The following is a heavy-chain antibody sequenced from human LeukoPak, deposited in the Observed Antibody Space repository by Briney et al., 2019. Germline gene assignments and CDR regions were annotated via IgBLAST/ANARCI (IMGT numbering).Heavy chain of an antibody. V-gene: IGHV4-59*08. CDR3: ARSRIAVAPADY. J-gene: IGHJ4*02. Sequence: SETLSLTCTVSGGSISNFYWSWIRQPPGKGLERIGYIYNSGSTNYNPSLKSRVSISVDTSKNQFSLRPSSVTVADTAVYFCARSRIAVAPADYWGQGTLVTVSS. CDR1: GGSISNFY. CDR2: IYNSGST. D-gene: IGHD6-19*01.